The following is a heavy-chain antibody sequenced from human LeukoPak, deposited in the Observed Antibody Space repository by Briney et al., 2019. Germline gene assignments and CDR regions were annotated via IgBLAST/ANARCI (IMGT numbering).Heavy chain of an antibody. CDR1: GFTFSSYA. Sequence: PGGSLRLSCPASGFTFSSYAMSWVRQAPGRGLEWVSAISGSGGSTYYADSVKGRFTISRDNVKNTLYLQMNSLRAEDTAVYYCARGLTIFGVVNDAFDIWGQGTMVTVSS. J-gene: IGHJ3*02. CDR2: ISGSGGST. CDR3: ARGLTIFGVVNDAFDI. D-gene: IGHD3-3*01. V-gene: IGHV3-23*01.